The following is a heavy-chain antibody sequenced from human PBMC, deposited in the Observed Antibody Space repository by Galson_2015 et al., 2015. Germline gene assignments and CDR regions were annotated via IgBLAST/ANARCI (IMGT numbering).Heavy chain of an antibody. J-gene: IGHJ3*02. CDR3: ARVGGHSEYNFWGGHYDAFDI. CDR2: INPSGGSP. D-gene: IGHD3-3*01. V-gene: IGHV1-46*01. Sequence: SVKVSCKASGYTFTSYSVHWVRQAPGQGLDWMGIINPSGGSPNYALQFQGRVTMTSDTSATTVYMELSSLRSEDTAVYYCARVGGHSEYNFWGGHYDAFDIWGQGTMVTVSS. CDR1: GYTFTSYS.